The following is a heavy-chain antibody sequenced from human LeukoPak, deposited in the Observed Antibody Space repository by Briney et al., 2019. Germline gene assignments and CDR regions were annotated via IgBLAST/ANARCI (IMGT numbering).Heavy chain of an antibody. CDR3: ARRKQGWWCYDSSGYAYFDY. V-gene: IGHV3-74*01. CDR2: INSDGSST. D-gene: IGHD3-22*01. CDR1: GFTFSSYW. J-gene: IGHJ4*02. Sequence: GGSLRLSCAASGFTFSSYWMHWVRQAPGKGLVWVSRINSDGSSTSYADSVKGRFTISRDNAKNTLYLQMNSLRAEDTAVYYCARRKQGWWCYDSSGYAYFDYWGQGTLVTVSS.